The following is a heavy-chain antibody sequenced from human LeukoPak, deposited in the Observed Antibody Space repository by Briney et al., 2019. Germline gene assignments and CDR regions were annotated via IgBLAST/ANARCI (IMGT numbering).Heavy chain of an antibody. Sequence: ASVKVSCKASGYTFTSYGISWVRQAPGQGLEWMGGIIPIFGTANYAQKFQGRVTITTDESTSTAYMELSSLRSEDTAVYYCARTYYDFWSGYYRSYFDYWGQGTLVTVSS. CDR1: GYTFTSYG. CDR3: ARTYYDFWSGYYRSYFDY. J-gene: IGHJ4*02. CDR2: IIPIFGTA. D-gene: IGHD3-3*01. V-gene: IGHV1-69*05.